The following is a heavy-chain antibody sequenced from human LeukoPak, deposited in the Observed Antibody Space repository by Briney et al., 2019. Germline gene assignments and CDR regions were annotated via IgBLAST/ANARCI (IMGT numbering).Heavy chain of an antibody. D-gene: IGHD6-19*01. J-gene: IGHJ4*02. CDR2: IYYSGST. V-gene: IGHV4-59*08. CDR3: ARLSLWQQWYYFDY. Sequence: SETLSLTCTVSGGSISSYYWSWIRQPPGKGLEWIGYIYYSGSTNYNPSLKSRVTISVDTSKNQFSLKLSSVTAADTAVYYCARLSLWQQWYYFDYWGQGTLVTVSS. CDR1: GGSISSYY.